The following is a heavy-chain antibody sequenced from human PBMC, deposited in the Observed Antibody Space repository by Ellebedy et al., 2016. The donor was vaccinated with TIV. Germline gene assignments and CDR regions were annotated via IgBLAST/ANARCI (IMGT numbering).Heavy chain of an antibody. J-gene: IGHJ4*02. V-gene: IGHV1-24*01. CDR2: FDPEDDDT. Sequence: AASVKVSCKISGYSLTESSMHWVRQAPGKGLEWLGGFDPEDDDTVYAQKFEGRVTMIEDTSTDTAYMELSSLTSEDTAVYYCTRMKGFSYSYFDVWGQGTLVSVSS. CDR3: TRMKGFSYSYFDV. CDR1: GYSLTESS. D-gene: IGHD5-18*01.